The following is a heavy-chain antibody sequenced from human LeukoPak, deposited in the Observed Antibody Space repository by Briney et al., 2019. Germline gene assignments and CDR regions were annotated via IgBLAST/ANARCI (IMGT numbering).Heavy chain of an antibody. D-gene: IGHD1-26*01. V-gene: IGHV4-39*01. CDR3: AGGRSILGASAYDAVDI. Sequence: SETLSLTCIVSDGSISSSSYYWGWIRQPPGKGLEWIGSIYYSGNTYYNPSLKSRVTMSVDTSKNQFSLKLSSVTAADTAVYYCAGGRSILGASAYDAVDIWGPGTMVTVSS. J-gene: IGHJ3*02. CDR2: IYYSGNT. CDR1: DGSISSSSYY.